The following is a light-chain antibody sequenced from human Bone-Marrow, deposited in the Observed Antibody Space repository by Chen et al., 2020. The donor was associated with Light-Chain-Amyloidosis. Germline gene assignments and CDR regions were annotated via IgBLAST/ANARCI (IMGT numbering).Light chain of an antibody. CDR2: RDT. CDR1: DLPKKY. V-gene: IGLV3-25*03. CDR3: QSADSSGTYEVI. J-gene: IGLJ2*01. Sequence: SYELTQPPSVSVSPGQTARITCPGDDLPKKYAYWYQQKPGQAPVLGIHRDTERPSGISERFSGSSSGTTATLTISGVQAEDEADYHCQSADSSGTYEVIFGGGTKLTVL.